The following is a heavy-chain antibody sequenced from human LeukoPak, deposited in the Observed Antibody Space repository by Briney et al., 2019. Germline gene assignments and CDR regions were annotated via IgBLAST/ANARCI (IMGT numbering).Heavy chain of an antibody. CDR3: ARAYGHLDF. D-gene: IGHD4-17*01. J-gene: IGHJ4*02. CDR1: GDSVSINIAA. Sequence: SQTLSLTCALSGDSVSINIAAWDWIRQSPSRGLEWLGRTYYRSKWYSDYAVSVKSQITISPDTSKNQFSLQLKSVTHEDTAVYYCARAYGHLDFWGQGTLVTVSS. CDR2: TYYRSKWYS. V-gene: IGHV6-1*01.